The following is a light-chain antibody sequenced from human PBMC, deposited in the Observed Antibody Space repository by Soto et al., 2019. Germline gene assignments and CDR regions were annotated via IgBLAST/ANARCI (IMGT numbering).Light chain of an antibody. J-gene: IGKJ5*01. CDR3: LQCGSSST. CDR2: GAS. CDR1: QSVGSVY. Sequence: DIVLTQSPGTLSLSPGERATLSCRASQSVGSVYLAWYQQKPGQAPRLLIHGASNRASGIPDRFSGSGSGTDFTLTISRLEPEDFAVYYCLQCGSSSTFGQGTRLEIK. V-gene: IGKV3-20*01.